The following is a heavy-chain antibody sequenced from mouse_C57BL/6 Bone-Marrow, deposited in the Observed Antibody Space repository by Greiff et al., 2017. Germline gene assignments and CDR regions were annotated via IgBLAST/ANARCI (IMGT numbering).Heavy chain of an antibody. CDR3: ARDVGTGAMDY. CDR1: GYSITSGYY. V-gene: IGHV3-6*01. J-gene: IGHJ4*01. D-gene: IGHD3-3*01. Sequence: EVQLQQSGPGLVKPSQSLSLTCSVTGYSITSGYYWNWIRQFPGNNLEWMGYISYDGSNNYNPSLKNRISIPRDTSKNQFFLKLNSVTTEDTATDDCARDVGTGAMDYWGQGTSVTVSS. CDR2: ISYDGSN.